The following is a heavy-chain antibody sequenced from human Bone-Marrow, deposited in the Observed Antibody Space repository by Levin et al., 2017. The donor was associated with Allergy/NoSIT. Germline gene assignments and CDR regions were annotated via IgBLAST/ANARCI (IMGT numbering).Heavy chain of an antibody. Sequence: PGGSLRLSCAASGFTFSTHAMHWVRQAPGKGLEWVAVISYEGSEKRYLGSVEGRFTISRDNSRRTLFLEMNSLSVEDTAVYYCARGIWREDIALPGTYYCDHWGQGTLVTVSS. D-gene: IGHD6-19*01. J-gene: IGHJ4*02. V-gene: IGHV3-30*04. CDR1: GFTFSTHA. CDR2: ISYEGSEK. CDR3: ARGIWREDIALPGTYYCDH.